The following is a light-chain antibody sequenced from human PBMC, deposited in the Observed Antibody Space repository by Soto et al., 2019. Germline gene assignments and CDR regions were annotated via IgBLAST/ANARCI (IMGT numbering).Light chain of an antibody. CDR2: WAS. V-gene: IGKV4-1*01. CDR3: QQYYSPPLT. Sequence: DIVMTQSPDSLAVSLGERATINCKSSQSVFYTSNNKNYLAWYQQKPGQPPKLLIYWASTRESGVPDRFSGSGSGTDFTLTSSSLQAEDVAVYYCQQYYSPPLTFGGGTKVEIK. CDR1: QSVFYTSNNKNY. J-gene: IGKJ4*01.